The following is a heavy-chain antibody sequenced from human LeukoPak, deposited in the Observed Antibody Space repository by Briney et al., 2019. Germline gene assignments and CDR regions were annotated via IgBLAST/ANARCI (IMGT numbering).Heavy chain of an antibody. V-gene: IGHV4-34*01. CDR2: INHSGFT. CDR3: ARIRISVIRGVDVHYFMDV. CDR1: GGSFSGHF. J-gene: IGHJ6*03. Sequence: PSETLSLTCAVYGGSFSGHFWSWIRQPPGKGLEWIGEINHSGFTNYNPSLKSRVTISVDTSKNQFSLKLSSVTAADTAVYYCARIRISVIRGVDVHYFMDVWGKGTTVTISS. D-gene: IGHD3-10*01.